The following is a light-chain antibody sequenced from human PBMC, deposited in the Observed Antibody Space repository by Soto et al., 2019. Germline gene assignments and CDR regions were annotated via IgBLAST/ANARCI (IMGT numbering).Light chain of an antibody. CDR3: ETWDSKPHVV. V-gene: IGLV4-60*03. CDR2: LEGSGSY. Sequence: QAVLTQSYSASASLGSSVKLTCTLSSGHSSYIIAWHQQQPGKAPRYLMKLEGSGSYNKGSGVPDRFSGSSSGADRYLTMSNLQSEDEADYYCETWDSKPHVVFGGGTKVTVL. CDR1: SGHSSYI. J-gene: IGLJ2*01.